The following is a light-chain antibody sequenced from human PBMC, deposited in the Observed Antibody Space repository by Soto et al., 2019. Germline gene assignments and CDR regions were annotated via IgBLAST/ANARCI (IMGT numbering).Light chain of an antibody. J-gene: IGLJ2*01. V-gene: IGLV2-23*02. CDR1: SSDVGSYNL. Sequence: QSALTQPASVSGSPGQSITISCTGTSSDVGSYNLVSWYQQLPGKAPKLMIYEVTNRPSGVSNRFSGSKSGNTASLTISGLQAGDEADYYCCSYAGSGTGVFGGGTKLTVL. CDR2: EVT. CDR3: CSYAGSGTGV.